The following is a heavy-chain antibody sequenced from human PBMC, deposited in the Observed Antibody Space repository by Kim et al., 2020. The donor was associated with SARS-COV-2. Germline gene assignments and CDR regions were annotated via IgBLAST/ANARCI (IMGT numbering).Heavy chain of an antibody. CDR3: ARTPTTSSSSYYFDY. CDR2: ISYDGTNK. D-gene: IGHD6-6*01. V-gene: IGHV3-30*04. Sequence: GGSLRLSCAASGFSFSNYAMFWVRQAPGKGLEWVALISYDGTNKDYADSVKGRFTISRDNSKSTLYLQMNSLRVADTAVYFCARTPTTSSSSYYFDYWG. J-gene: IGHJ4*01. CDR1: GFSFSNYA.